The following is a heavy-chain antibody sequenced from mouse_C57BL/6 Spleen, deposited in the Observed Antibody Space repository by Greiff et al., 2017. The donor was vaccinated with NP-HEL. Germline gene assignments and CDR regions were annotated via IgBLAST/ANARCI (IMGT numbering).Heavy chain of an antibody. CDR1: GEKGKRKG. D-gene: IGHD1-1*01. CDR2: IEPSDSYT. CDR3: ARMGYGSSNYYAMDY. Sequence: QVQREQTGAELVKPGASVTLSCKAAGEKGKRKGRKWGNKRAGKGREGRGEIEPSDSYTNYNQKFKGKATLTVDTSSSTAYMQLSSLTSEDSAVYYCARMGYGSSNYYAMDYWGQGTSVTVSS. J-gene: IGHJ4*01. V-gene: IGHV1-50*01.